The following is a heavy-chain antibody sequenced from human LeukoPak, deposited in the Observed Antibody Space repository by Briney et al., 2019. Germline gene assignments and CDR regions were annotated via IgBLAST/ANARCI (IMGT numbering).Heavy chain of an antibody. J-gene: IGHJ5*02. CDR3: ARERLAYCGGDCP. V-gene: IGHV3-74*01. CDR2: VNGDGSDT. Sequence: PGGSLRLSCAASGFTFSNYWMHWVRHAPGKGPVWFSCVNGDGSDTLYADSVRGRFTISRDNAKNTVYLQMNSLRGEDTAVYYCARERLAYCGGDCPWGQGTLVTVSS. CDR1: GFTFSNYW. D-gene: IGHD2-21*02.